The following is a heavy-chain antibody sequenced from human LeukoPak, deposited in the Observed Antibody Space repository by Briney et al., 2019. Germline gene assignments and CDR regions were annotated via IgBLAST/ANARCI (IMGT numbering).Heavy chain of an antibody. CDR1: GFTFSTYW. Sequence: GGSLRLSCAASGFTFSTYWMHWVRQAPGKGLVWVSRTNSGGSIINYADSVKGRFTISRDNAKSTLYLQMNSLTAEDTAVYYCARSVENWGQGTLVTVSS. J-gene: IGHJ4*02. CDR3: ARSVEN. D-gene: IGHD1-1*01. V-gene: IGHV3-74*01. CDR2: TNSGGSII.